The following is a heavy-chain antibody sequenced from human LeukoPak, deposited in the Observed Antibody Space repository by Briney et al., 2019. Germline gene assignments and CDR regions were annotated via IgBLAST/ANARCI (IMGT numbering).Heavy chain of an antibody. CDR3: ARAGSGTKGLDY. CDR2: ISSSSSYI. J-gene: IGHJ4*02. V-gene: IGHV3-21*01. D-gene: IGHD3-10*01. CDR1: GFTFSSYS. Sequence: GGSLRLSCAASGFTFSSYSMNWVRQAPGKGLEWVSSISSSSSYIYYADSVKGRFTISRDNAKNPLYLQMNSLRAEDTAVYYCARAGSGTKGLDYWGQGTLVTVSS.